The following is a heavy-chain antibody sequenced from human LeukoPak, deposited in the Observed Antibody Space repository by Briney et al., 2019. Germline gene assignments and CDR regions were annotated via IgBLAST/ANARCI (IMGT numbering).Heavy chain of an antibody. J-gene: IGHJ3*02. D-gene: IGHD3-9*01. V-gene: IGHV4-59*08. Sequence: SETLSLTCTVSSGSISGSYWSWIRQSPGKGLEWIGYFYYGGSTDYNPSLKSRVTISVDTSKHRFSLKLSSVTAADTAVYYCARHRGASYYNVMTGYLGAFDIWGQGTTVTVSS. CDR3: ARHRGASYYNVMTGYLGAFDI. CDR1: SGSISGSY. CDR2: FYYGGST.